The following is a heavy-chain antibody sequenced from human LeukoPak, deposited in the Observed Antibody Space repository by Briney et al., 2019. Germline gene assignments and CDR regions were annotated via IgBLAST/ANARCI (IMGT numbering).Heavy chain of an antibody. Sequence: ASVKVSCKASGYTFTGYYIHWVRQAPGQGLEWMGWINPNSGGTNYAQKFQGRVTMTRDTSISTAYMELNRVRSDDTAVYYCARYSVVLDYWGQGTLVTVSS. CDR1: GYTFTGYY. CDR2: INPNSGGT. CDR3: ARYSVVLDY. J-gene: IGHJ4*02. D-gene: IGHD4-23*01. V-gene: IGHV1-2*02.